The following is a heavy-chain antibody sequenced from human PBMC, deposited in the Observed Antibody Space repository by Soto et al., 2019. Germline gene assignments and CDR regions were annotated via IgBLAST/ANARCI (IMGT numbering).Heavy chain of an antibody. CDR2: MNPNSGNT. Sequence: ASVKVSCKASGYTFTSYDINWVRQATGQGLEWMGWMNPNSGNTGYAQKFQGRVTMARNTSISTAYMELSSLRSEDTAVYYCARGRGYYDFWSLRPWGQGTLVTVSS. CDR1: GYTFTSYD. J-gene: IGHJ5*02. D-gene: IGHD3-3*01. V-gene: IGHV1-8*01. CDR3: ARGRGYYDFWSLRP.